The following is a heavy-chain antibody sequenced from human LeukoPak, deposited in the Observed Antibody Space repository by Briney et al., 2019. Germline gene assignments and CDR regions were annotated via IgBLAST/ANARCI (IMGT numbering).Heavy chain of an antibody. D-gene: IGHD3-22*01. Sequence: PGGSLRLSCAASGFTFSSYWMSWVRQAPGKGLEWVANIKQDGSEKYYVDSVKGRFTISGDNAKNSLYLQMNSLRAEDTAVYYCARARYDSSGYFGYWGQGTLVTVSS. CDR3: ARARYDSSGYFGY. CDR1: GFTFSSYW. V-gene: IGHV3-7*01. CDR2: IKQDGSEK. J-gene: IGHJ4*02.